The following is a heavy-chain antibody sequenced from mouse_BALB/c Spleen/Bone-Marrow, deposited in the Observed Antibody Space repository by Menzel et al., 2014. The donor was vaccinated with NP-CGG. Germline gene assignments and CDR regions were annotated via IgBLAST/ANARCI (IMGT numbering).Heavy chain of an antibody. CDR2: IYPSDNYT. CDR3: TRTYEYFDY. D-gene: IGHD2-3*01. Sequence: VQLQQSGAELVRPGASVKLSCKASGSTFTTSWINWVRQRPGQGLEGIGNIYPSDNYTNYNQKFKDKATLTVDKSSSTAYMQLSSPTSEDSAVYYCTRTYEYFDYWGQGTTLTVSS. V-gene: IGHV1-69*02. J-gene: IGHJ2*01. CDR1: GSTFTTSW.